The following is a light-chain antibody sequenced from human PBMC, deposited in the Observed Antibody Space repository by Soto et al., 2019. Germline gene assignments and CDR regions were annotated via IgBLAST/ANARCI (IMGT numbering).Light chain of an antibody. V-gene: IGLV1-47*02. CDR3: ATWDDSLSGPV. CDR1: TSNIGGNY. CDR2: SNN. Sequence: QTVVTQPPSASGTPGQRVTISCSGSTSNIGGNYVNWYQQLPGTAPKLLIHSNNQRPSGVPDRFSGSKSGTSASLAISGLRSEDEAHYYCATWDDSLSGPVFGGGTKVTVL. J-gene: IGLJ2*01.